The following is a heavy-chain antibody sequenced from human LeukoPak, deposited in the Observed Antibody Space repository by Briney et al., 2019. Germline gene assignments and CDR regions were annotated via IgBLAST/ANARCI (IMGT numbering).Heavy chain of an antibody. Sequence: PGGSLRLSCAVSGFSVNDNYMSWVRQASGKGLQWVSVMFPDGRTYYADSVKGRFTISRDLARNTLLLQMHSLRADDTAVHYCARTNPVYGDYDYWGQGTLVTVSS. CDR2: MFPDGRT. CDR3: ARTNPVYGDYDY. J-gene: IGHJ4*02. V-gene: IGHV3-53*01. D-gene: IGHD4-17*01. CDR1: GFSVNDNY.